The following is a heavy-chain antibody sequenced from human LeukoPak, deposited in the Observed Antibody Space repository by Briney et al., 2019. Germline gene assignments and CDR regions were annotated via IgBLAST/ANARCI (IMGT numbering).Heavy chain of an antibody. CDR2: IYHSGTT. D-gene: IGHD3-10*01. J-gene: IGHJ6*02. CDR3: ARGELLWFGELSGYGMDV. Sequence: SGTLSLTCAVSGGSISSDNTWWTWVRQPPGKGLEWIGDIYHSGTTNYNPSLRSRVTISLDKSKNQFSLNLKSVTAADTAVYYCARGELLWFGELSGYGMDVWGQGTTVTVSS. CDR1: GGSISSDNTW. V-gene: IGHV4-4*02.